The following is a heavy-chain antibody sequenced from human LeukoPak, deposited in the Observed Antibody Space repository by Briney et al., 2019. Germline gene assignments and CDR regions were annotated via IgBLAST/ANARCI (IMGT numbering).Heavy chain of an antibody. Sequence: PGGSLRLSCAASGFTFSSHEMNWVRQAPGKGLEWVSYISSSGSTIYYADSVKGRFTISRDNSKNSLYLQMNSLRAEDTAVYYCARGMNWNDLDYWGQGTLVTVSS. CDR2: ISSSGSTI. J-gene: IGHJ4*02. CDR3: ARGMNWNDLDY. D-gene: IGHD1-1*01. V-gene: IGHV3-48*03. CDR1: GFTFSSHE.